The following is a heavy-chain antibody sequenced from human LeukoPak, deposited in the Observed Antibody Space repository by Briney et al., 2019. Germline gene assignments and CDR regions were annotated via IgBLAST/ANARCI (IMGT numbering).Heavy chain of an antibody. Sequence: ASVKVSCKASGYSFIGYYTHWVRQAPGQGLEWMGIINPSGGTSYAQKLQGRITMTRDTSTVYMELSSLRSEDTAVYYCAREGVAGTGLDYWGQGTLVTVSS. V-gene: IGHV1-46*01. CDR1: GYSFIGYY. CDR2: INPSGGT. J-gene: IGHJ4*02. CDR3: AREGVAGTGLDY. D-gene: IGHD6-13*01.